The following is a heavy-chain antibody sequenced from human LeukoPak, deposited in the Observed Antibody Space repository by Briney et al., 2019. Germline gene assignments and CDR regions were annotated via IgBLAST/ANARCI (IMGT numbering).Heavy chain of an antibody. V-gene: IGHV4-59*08. CDR3: ARYSGLLLWIDY. D-gene: IGHD3-10*01. CDR1: GGSISSYY. J-gene: IGHJ4*02. CDR2: IYHSGTT. Sequence: SETLSLTCTVSGGSISSYYWSWIRQPPGKGLEWIGTIYHSGTTHRNPSLRSRVTISVDTSKNQFSLRLSSVTAADTAVYYCARYSGLLLWIDYWGQGTLVTVSS.